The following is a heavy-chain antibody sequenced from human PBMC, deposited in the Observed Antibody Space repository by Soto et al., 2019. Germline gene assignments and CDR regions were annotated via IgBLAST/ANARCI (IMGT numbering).Heavy chain of an antibody. V-gene: IGHV1-69*02. D-gene: IGHD6-19*01. CDR1: GGTFSSYT. CDR3: AEVAGTDDDYGMDV. CDR2: IIPILGIA. Sequence: QVQLVQSGAEVKKPGSSVKVSCKASGGTFSSYTISWVRQAPGQGLEWMGRIIPILGIANYAQKFQGRVTITAAKSTSTAYMELSSLRSEDTAVYYCAEVAGTDDDYGMDVWGQGTTVTVSS. J-gene: IGHJ6*02.